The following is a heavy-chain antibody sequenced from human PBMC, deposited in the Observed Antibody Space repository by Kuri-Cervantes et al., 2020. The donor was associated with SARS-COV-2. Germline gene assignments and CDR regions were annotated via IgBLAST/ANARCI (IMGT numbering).Heavy chain of an antibody. CDR1: GYILTCYY. J-gene: IGHJ3*02. D-gene: IGHD3-22*01. CDR2: INPNSGGT. Sequence: ASVKVSCKASGYILTCYYMHWVRQAPGQGLAWVGWINPNSGGTNYEQKFQGWVTMTRDTSISTVYMELSRLRSDDTAVYYCARSTPLRRLVVISQGGAFDIWGQGTMVTVSS. V-gene: IGHV1-2*04. CDR3: ARSTPLRRLVVISQGGAFDI.